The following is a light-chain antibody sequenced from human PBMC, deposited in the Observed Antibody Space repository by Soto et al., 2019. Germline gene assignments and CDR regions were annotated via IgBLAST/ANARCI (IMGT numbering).Light chain of an antibody. J-gene: IGKJ1*01. CDR3: QQGYSTPWT. CDR2: AIS. CDR1: QSVTTY. Sequence: DIQMTQSPSSLSASVGDRVAITCRASQSVTTYLHWYQQKAGEAPKLLIYAISNLQSGVSSRFSGSGSGTDFSLTINTLQPEDFATYYCQQGYSTPWTFGQGT. V-gene: IGKV1-39*01.